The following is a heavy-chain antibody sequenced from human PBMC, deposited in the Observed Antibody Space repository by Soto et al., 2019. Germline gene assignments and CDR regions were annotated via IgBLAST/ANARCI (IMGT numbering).Heavy chain of an antibody. D-gene: IGHD5-18*01. CDR2: IYYSGST. CDR3: ARVAYSYGYGVDY. J-gene: IGHJ4*02. CDR1: GGSISSGDYY. Sequence: PSETLSLTCTVSGGSISSGDYYWSWIRQPPGKGLEWIGYIYYSGSTYYNPSLKSRVTISVDTSKNQFSLKPSSVTAADTAVYYCARVAYSYGYGVDYWGQGTLVTVSS. V-gene: IGHV4-30-4*01.